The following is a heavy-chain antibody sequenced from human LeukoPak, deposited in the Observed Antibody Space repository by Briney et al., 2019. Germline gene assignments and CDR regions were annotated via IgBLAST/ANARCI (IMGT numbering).Heavy chain of an antibody. J-gene: IGHJ4*02. V-gene: IGHV3-23*01. CDR2: ISGSGGST. CDR3: AKDYSGYSSGWSDY. D-gene: IGHD6-19*01. CDR1: GFTFSSYA. Sequence: GGSLRLSCAASGFTFSSYAMSWVRQAPGKGLEWVSAISGSGGSTYYADSVKGRFTISGDNSKNTLYLQMNSLRAEDTAVYYCAKDYSGYSSGWSDYWGQGTLVTVSS.